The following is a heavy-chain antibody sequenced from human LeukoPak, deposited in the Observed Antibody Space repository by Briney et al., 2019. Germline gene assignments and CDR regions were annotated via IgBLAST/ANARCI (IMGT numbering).Heavy chain of an antibody. Sequence: PGGSLRLSCAASGFTFSSYSMNWVRQAPGKGLEWVSSISSSSSYIYYADSVKGRFTISRDNAKNSLYLQMNSLRAEDTAVYYCARGIWGYYQDGYNPDDAFDIWGQGTMVTVSS. CDR2: ISSSSSYI. CDR3: ARGIWGYYQDGYNPDDAFDI. J-gene: IGHJ3*02. CDR1: GFTFSSYS. D-gene: IGHD5-24*01. V-gene: IGHV3-21*01.